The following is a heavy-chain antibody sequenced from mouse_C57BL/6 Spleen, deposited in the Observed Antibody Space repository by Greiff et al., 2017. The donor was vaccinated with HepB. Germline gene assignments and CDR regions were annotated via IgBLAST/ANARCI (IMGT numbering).Heavy chain of an antibody. CDR1: GYTFTSYG. V-gene: IGHV1-58*01. J-gene: IGHJ2*01. D-gene: IGHD4-1*01. CDR3: ARGDNWEGAYFDY. Sequence: EVQLQQSGAELVRPGSSVKMSCKTSGYTFTSYGINWVKQRPGQGLEWIGSIYLGNGYTEYNEKFKGKATLTSDTSSSTAYMPLSSLTSEESAIYFCARGDNWEGAYFDYWGQGTTLTVSS. CDR2: IYLGNGYT.